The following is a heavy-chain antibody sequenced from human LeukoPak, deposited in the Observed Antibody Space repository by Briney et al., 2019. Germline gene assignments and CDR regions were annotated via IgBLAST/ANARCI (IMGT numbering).Heavy chain of an antibody. J-gene: IGHJ6*03. Sequence: ASVKVSCKVSGYTLTELSMHWVRQAPGKGLEWMGGFDPEDGETIYAQKFQGRVTITADKSTSTAYMELSSLRSEDTAVYYCARAAYYYDSSGYFYYYYYYMDVWGKGTTVTVSS. CDR2: FDPEDGET. D-gene: IGHD3-22*01. CDR3: ARAAYYYDSSGYFYYYYYYMDV. V-gene: IGHV1-24*01. CDR1: GYTLTELS.